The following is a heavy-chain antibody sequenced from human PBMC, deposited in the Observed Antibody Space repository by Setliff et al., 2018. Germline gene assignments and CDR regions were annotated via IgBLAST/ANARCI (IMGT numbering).Heavy chain of an antibody. V-gene: IGHV1-3*01. D-gene: IGHD5-12*01. CDR1: GGTFSSYA. J-gene: IGHJ1*01. CDR3: ASAHYYSGYIEYFQY. CDR2: IHAGNGDT. Sequence: ASVKVSCKASGGTFSSYAITWVRQAPGQGLEWMGWIHAGNGDTKYSQKFQGRVTITRDTSASTVYMELSSLRSEDTAAYYCASAHYYSGYIEYFQYWGQGTLVTAPQ.